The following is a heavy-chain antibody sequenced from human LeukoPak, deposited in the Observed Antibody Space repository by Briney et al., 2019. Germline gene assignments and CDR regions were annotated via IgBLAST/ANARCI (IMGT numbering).Heavy chain of an antibody. CDR2: IKQDGTEK. V-gene: IGHV3-7*03. J-gene: IGHJ4*02. D-gene: IGHD3-10*01. Sequence: PSETLSLTCTVSGGSISSYYWSWVRQPPGKGLEWVANIKQDGTEKYYVDSVKGRFTISRDNAKNSLYLQMNSLRAEDMALYYCVKSPRGAVWYYFDYWGQGTLVTVSS. CDR3: VKSPRGAVWYYFDY. CDR1: GGSISSYY.